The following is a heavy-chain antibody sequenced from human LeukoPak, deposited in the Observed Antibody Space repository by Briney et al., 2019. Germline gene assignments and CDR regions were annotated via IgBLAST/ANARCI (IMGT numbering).Heavy chain of an antibody. Sequence: SETMSLTSNVSGASISTYYCNWIRQPPGKGLVWIGYIYYSGGTNYIPSLESRVTISVDTSKNQFSLILTVTAAATAVVYCSATFPGSSGPYYNCWGQGMLVTVSS. CDR3: SATFPGSSGPYYNC. CDR1: GASISTYY. J-gene: IGHJ4*02. CDR2: IYYSGGT. V-gene: IGHV4-59*12. D-gene: IGHD3-22*01.